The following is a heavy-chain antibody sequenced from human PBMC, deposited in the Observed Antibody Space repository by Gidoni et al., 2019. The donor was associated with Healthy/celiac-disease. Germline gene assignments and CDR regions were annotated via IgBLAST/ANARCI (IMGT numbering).Heavy chain of an antibody. CDR3: ARDQRDYSGSPVGDY. V-gene: IGHV1-18*01. Sequence: GASVKVSCKASGYTFTSYGISWVRQAPGQGLEWMGWISAYNGNTNYAQKLQGRVTMTTDTSTSTAYMELRSLRSDDTAVYYCARDQRDYSGSPVGDYWGQGTLVTVSS. J-gene: IGHJ4*02. D-gene: IGHD4-4*01. CDR2: ISAYNGNT. CDR1: GYTFTSYG.